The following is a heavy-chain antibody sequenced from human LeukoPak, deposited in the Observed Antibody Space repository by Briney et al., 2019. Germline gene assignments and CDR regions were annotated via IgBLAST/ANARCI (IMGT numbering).Heavy chain of an antibody. J-gene: IGHJ4*02. CDR3: ARDRSTVTSWVDY. D-gene: IGHD4-17*01. CDR1: GFTYSSYE. CDR2: ITGSCTTI. V-gene: IGHV3-48*03. Sequence: GGSLRLSCAASGFTYSSYEMNWVRQAPGKGLEWVSYITGSCTTIYYADSVKGRFTISRDNAKNSLYLQMNSLRAEDTAVYYCARDRSTVTSWVDYWGQGTLVTVSS.